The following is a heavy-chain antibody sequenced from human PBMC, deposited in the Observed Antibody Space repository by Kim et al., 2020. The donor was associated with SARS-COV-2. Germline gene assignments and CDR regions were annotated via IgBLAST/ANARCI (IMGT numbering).Heavy chain of an antibody. CDR3: ATVGASGCYSCNY. D-gene: IGHD3-3*01. J-gene: IGHJ4*02. V-gene: IGHV3-15*01. CDR2: ISSKSDGGTT. Sequence: GGSLRLSCAASGFTVSNAWMSWVRQAPGKGLEWVGRISSKSDGGTTDYAAPVKGRFTIARDDSKNTLYLQMDRLKTEDTAVYYCATVGASGCYSCNYWGQGALVAVSS. CDR1: GFTVSNAW.